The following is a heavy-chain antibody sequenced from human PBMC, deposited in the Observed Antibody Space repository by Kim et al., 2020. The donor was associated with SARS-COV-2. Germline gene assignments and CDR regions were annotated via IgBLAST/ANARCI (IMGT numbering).Heavy chain of an antibody. D-gene: IGHD6-19*01. V-gene: IGHV3-23*01. J-gene: IGHJ4*02. Sequence: AESVKGRFTNYRDNSRSTLYMQRNSLRAEDTAVYYCVKEPGIAVAGPDYWGQGTLVTVSS. CDR3: VKEPGIAVAGPDY.